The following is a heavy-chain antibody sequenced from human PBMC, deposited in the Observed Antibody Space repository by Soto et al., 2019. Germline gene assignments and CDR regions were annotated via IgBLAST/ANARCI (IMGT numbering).Heavy chain of an antibody. CDR3: ARVSYDLDAFDI. J-gene: IGHJ3*02. CDR2: MNLNSGNT. CDR1: GYTFTSYD. V-gene: IGHV1-8*01. D-gene: IGHD5-12*01. Sequence: ASVKFSCKASGYTFTSYDINWVRQATGQGLEWMGWMNLNSGNTGYAQKFQGRVTMTRDTSTSTAYMELRSLRSEDTAVYYCARVSYDLDAFDIWGQGTMITVSS.